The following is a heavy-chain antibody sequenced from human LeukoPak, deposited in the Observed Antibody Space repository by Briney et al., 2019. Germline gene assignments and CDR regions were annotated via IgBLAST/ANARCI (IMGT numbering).Heavy chain of an antibody. V-gene: IGHV3-23*01. CDR1: GFTFSSYA. CDR3: AKDTGPAAGITADY. J-gene: IGHJ4*02. CDR2: IRGSDDST. D-gene: IGHD6-13*01. Sequence: GGSLRLSCAASGFTFSSYAMTWVRQAPGEGVEWVSTIRGSDDSTYYADSVKGRFTISRDNSKNTLYLQMNSLRAEDTAIYYCAKDTGPAAGITADYWGQGTLVTVSS.